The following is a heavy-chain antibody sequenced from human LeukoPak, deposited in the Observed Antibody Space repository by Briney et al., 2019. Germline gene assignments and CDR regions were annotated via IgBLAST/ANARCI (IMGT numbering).Heavy chain of an antibody. J-gene: IGHJ4*02. Sequence: GGSLRLSCAASGFTFSSYGMHWVRQAPGKGLEWVAVISYDGSNKYYADSVKGRFTISRDNSKNTLYLQMNSLRAEDTAVYYCAKDRGDFWSGYYTDFDYWGQGTLVTVSS. CDR2: ISYDGSNK. D-gene: IGHD3-3*01. CDR3: AKDRGDFWSGYYTDFDY. V-gene: IGHV3-30*18. CDR1: GFTFSSYG.